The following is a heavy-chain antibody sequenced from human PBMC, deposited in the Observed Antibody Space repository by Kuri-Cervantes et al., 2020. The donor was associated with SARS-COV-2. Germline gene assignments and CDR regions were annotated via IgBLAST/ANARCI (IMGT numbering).Heavy chain of an antibody. D-gene: IGHD6-6*01. V-gene: IGHV3-21*01. CDR1: GFTFSSYS. CDR3: ARISSSWDRRFDY. CDR2: ISSSSSYI. Sequence: LSLTCAASGFTFSSYSMNWVRQAPGKGLEWVSSISSSSSYIYYADSVKGRFTISRDNAKNSLYLQMNSLRAEDTAVYYCARISSSWDRRFDYWGQGTLVTVSS. J-gene: IGHJ4*02.